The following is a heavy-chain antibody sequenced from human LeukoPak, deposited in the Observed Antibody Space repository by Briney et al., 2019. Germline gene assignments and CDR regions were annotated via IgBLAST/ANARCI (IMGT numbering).Heavy chain of an antibody. D-gene: IGHD3-3*01. V-gene: IGHV5-51*01. CDR3: ARLGVLVSDLKLRFFFNP. J-gene: IGHJ5*02. CDR2: IYPGDSDT. Sequence: GESLKISCKGSGYSFTSYWIGWVRQMPGKGLEWMGIIYPGDSDTRYSPSFQGQVTISADKSISTAYLRWSSLKASDTAIYYCARLGVLVSDLKLRFFFNPWGRGTLVTVSS. CDR1: GYSFTSYW.